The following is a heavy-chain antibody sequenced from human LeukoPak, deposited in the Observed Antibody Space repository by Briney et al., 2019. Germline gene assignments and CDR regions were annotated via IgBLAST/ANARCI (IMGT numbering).Heavy chain of an antibody. Sequence: PGGSLRLSCAASGFTFSSYSMNWVRQAPGKGLEWVSSISSSSSYIYYADSVKGRFTISRDNAKNSLYLQMNSLRAEDTAVYYCAITRYCSGGSCYGADYWGQGTLVTVSS. CDR2: ISSSSSYI. D-gene: IGHD2-15*01. CDR1: GFTFSSYS. J-gene: IGHJ4*02. CDR3: AITRYCSGGSCYGADY. V-gene: IGHV3-21*01.